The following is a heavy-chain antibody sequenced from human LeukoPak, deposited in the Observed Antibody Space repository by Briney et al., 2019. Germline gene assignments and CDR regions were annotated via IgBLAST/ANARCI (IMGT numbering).Heavy chain of an antibody. CDR1: GGSISSGSYY. CDR2: IYTSGSI. Sequence: SQTLSLTCTVSGGSISSGSYYWSWIRQPAGKGLEWIGRIYTSGSINYNPSLKSRVTISVDTSKNQFSLKLSSVTAADTAVYYCASGHYYDSSGYYGLGYWGQGTLVTVSS. D-gene: IGHD3-22*01. V-gene: IGHV4-61*02. J-gene: IGHJ4*02. CDR3: ASGHYYDSSGYYGLGY.